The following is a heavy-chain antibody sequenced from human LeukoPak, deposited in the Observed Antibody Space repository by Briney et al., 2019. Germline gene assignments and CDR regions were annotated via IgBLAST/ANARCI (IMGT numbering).Heavy chain of an antibody. J-gene: IGHJ3*02. V-gene: IGHV3-23*01. Sequence: GGSLRLSCAASGFTFSSHAMSWVRQAPGKGLEWVSAISDGGGTTFYADSVKGRFAISRDNSKNTLFLQMNSLRAEDTALYYCAKRPPSSTTGSASAFDIWGQGTMVTVSS. CDR2: ISDGGGTT. D-gene: IGHD2-2*01. CDR3: AKRPPSSTTGSASAFDI. CDR1: GFTFSSHA.